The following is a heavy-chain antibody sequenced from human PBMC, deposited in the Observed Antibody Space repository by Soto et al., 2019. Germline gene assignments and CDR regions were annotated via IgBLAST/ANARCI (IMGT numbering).Heavy chain of an antibody. J-gene: IGHJ6*02. Sequence: PSETLSLTCTVSGGSIRSSSYYWGWIRQPPGKGLEWIGSIYYSGSTYYNPSLKSRVTISVDTSKNQFSLKLSSVTAADTVVYYCARLRVIYYYYYYGMDVWGQGTTVTAP. CDR1: GGSIRSSSYY. CDR3: ARLRVIYYYYYYGMDV. CDR2: IYYSGST. V-gene: IGHV4-39*01.